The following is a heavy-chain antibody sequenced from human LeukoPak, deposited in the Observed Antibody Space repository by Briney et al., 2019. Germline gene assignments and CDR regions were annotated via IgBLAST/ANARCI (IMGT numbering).Heavy chain of an antibody. CDR2: FDPEDGET. Sequence: GASVKVSCKVSGYTLTELSMHWVRQAPGKGLEWMGGFDPEDGETIYAQKFQGRVTMTEDTSTDTAYMELSSLRSEDTAVYYCATGGPDSSGFDYWGQGTLVNVSS. D-gene: IGHD6-19*01. V-gene: IGHV1-24*01. J-gene: IGHJ4*02. CDR3: ATGGPDSSGFDY. CDR1: GYTLTELS.